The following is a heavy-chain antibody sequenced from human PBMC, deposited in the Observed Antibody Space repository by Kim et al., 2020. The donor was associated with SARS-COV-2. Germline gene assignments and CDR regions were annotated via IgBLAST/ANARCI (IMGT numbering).Heavy chain of an antibody. CDR2: ITNSGGST. Sequence: GGSLRLSCAASGFTFSSYGMTWVRQAPGKGLEWVSAITNSGGSTYYADSVKGRFTISRDDSKNTLYLQMNSLRAEDTAVYYCAKSRGLRIGFDYWGQGTLVTVSS. J-gene: IGHJ4*02. CDR3: AKSRGLRIGFDY. D-gene: IGHD3-10*01. CDR1: GFTFSSYG. V-gene: IGHV3-23*01.